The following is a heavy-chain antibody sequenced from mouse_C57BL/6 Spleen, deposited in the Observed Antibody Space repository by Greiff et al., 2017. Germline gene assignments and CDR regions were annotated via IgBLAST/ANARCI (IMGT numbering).Heavy chain of an antibody. CDR2: ISDGGSYT. CDR1: GFTFSSYA. V-gene: IGHV5-4*01. J-gene: IGHJ2*01. Sequence: VQGVESGGGLVKPGGSLKLSCAASGFTFSSYAMSWVRQTPEKRLEWVATISDGGSYTYYPDKVKGRFTISRDNAKNNLYLQMSHLKSEDTAMYYCARYDWRFDYWGQGTTLTVSS. CDR3: ARYDWRFDY. D-gene: IGHD2-4*01.